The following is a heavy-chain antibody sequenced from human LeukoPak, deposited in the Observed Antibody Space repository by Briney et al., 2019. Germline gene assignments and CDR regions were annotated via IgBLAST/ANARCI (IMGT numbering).Heavy chain of an antibody. V-gene: IGHV3-23*01. CDR2: ISGSGGST. Sequence: GGSLRLSCAASGFTFSSYAMSWVRQAPGKGLEWVSAISGSGGSTYYADSVKGRLTISRDNSKNTLYLQMNSLRAEDTAVYYCAKDGEDIVVVPAAIQGYFQHWGQGTLVTVSS. D-gene: IGHD2-2*02. CDR3: AKDGEDIVVVPAAIQGYFQH. CDR1: GFTFSSYA. J-gene: IGHJ1*01.